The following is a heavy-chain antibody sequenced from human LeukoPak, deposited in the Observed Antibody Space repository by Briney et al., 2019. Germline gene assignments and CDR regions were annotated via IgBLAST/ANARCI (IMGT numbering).Heavy chain of an antibody. V-gene: IGHV3-23*01. Sequence: GGSLRLSCAASGFTFSSYAMSWVRQAPGKGLEWVSAISGSGGSTYYADSVKGRFTISRDNSKNTLYLQMNSLRAEDTAVYYCAKDGGYSGSYFRALDYWGQGTLVTVSS. D-gene: IGHD1-26*01. CDR2: ISGSGGST. CDR3: AKDGGYSGSYFRALDY. CDR1: GFTFSSYA. J-gene: IGHJ4*02.